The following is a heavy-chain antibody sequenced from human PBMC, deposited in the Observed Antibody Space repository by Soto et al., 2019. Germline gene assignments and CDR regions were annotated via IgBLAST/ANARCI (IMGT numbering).Heavy chain of an antibody. CDR1: GFTFSNYA. J-gene: IGHJ4*02. V-gene: IGHV3-23*01. D-gene: IGHD1-20*01. CDR3: AKLYKNAWPIDY. CDR2: ITYSSVST. Sequence: PGGSLRLSCAASGFTFSNYAMTWVRQAPGRGPEWVSTITYSSVSTYYTASVQGRFTISRDNSKNTLFLQMNSLRAEDTAVYYCAKLYKNAWPIDYWGQGILVTVSS.